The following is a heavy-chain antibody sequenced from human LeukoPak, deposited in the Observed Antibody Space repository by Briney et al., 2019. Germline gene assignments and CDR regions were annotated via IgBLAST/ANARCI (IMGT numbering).Heavy chain of an antibody. Sequence: PSETLSLTCAVYGGSFSGYYWSWIRQTPGKGLDWIGDISYGGSTTYNPSLKSRVTLSVDTSKNQFSLKVRSVTAADTALYYCARGLTTRDCYFSSCSPFDYWGQGTLVTVSS. V-gene: IGHV4-34*01. CDR3: ARGLTTRDCYFSSCSPFDY. J-gene: IGHJ4*02. CDR1: GGSFSGYY. CDR2: ISYGGST. D-gene: IGHD6-13*01.